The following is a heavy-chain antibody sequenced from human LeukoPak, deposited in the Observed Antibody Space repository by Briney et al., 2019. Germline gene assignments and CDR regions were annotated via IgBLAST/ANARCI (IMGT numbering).Heavy chain of an antibody. J-gene: IGHJ4*02. V-gene: IGHV4-61*02. CDR3: AGNRAAAGTGFDY. D-gene: IGHD6-13*01. Sequence: SETLSLTCTVSGGSISSGSYYWSWIRQPAGKGLEWIGRIYTSGSTNYNPSLKSRVTISVDTSKNQFSLKLSSVTAADTAVYYCAGNRAAAGTGFDYWGQGTLVTVSS. CDR1: GGSISSGSYY. CDR2: IYTSGST.